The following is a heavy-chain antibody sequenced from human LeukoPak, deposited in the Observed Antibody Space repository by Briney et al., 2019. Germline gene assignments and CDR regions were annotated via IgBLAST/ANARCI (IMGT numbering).Heavy chain of an antibody. D-gene: IGHD2-21*01. V-gene: IGHV4-34*01. CDR3: ARMRCGRGQAICDNH. CDR1: GVSFNDYY. Sequence: PSETLSLTCAVSGVSFNDYYWSWMRQSPEKGLEWIGEVSPGGYTTYNPSLKSRVIISEDTSENQLSLNVRSVTAADTALYYCARMRCGRGQAICDNHWAQGSLVTVSS. J-gene: IGHJ5*02. CDR2: VSPGGYT.